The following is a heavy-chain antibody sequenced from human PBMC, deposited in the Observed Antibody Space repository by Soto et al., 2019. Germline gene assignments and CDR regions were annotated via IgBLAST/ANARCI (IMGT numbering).Heavy chain of an antibody. CDR3: AKRMSSAYCSKSSCYSLADY. CDR1: GFTFSNYA. V-gene: IGHV3-23*01. Sequence: GGSLRLSCAASGFTFSNYAMSWVRQAPGKGLEWVSAISGSGDSTYYADSVKGRFTISRDNSKNTVYLQMNSLRAEDTAVYYCAKRMSSAYCSKSSCYSLADYWGQGTLVTVSS. CDR2: ISGSGDST. D-gene: IGHD2-2*01. J-gene: IGHJ4*02.